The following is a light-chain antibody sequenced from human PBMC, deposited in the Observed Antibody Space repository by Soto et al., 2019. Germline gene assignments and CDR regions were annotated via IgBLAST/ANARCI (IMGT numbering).Light chain of an antibody. CDR2: GAS. J-gene: IGKJ1*01. Sequence: EIVLTQSPGTLSLSPGERATLSCRASQSISSSSLAWYQQKFGQAPRLLIFGASIRATGIPDRFSGSGSGTDFTLTISRLEPEDFAVYYCQHYGSSPRTFGQGTKVEIK. CDR3: QHYGSSPRT. V-gene: IGKV3-20*01. CDR1: QSISSSS.